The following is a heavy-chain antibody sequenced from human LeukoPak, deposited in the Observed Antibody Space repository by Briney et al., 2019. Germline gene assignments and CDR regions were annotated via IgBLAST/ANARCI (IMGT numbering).Heavy chain of an antibody. CDR2: ISAYNGNT. CDR1: GYTFTSYG. D-gene: IGHD5-18*01. CDR3: ASSGGQYSYGYYFDY. J-gene: IGHJ4*02. V-gene: IGHV1-18*01. Sequence: ASVKVSCKASGYTFTSYGISWVRQAPGQGLEWMGWISAYNGNTNYAQKLQGRVTMTTGTSTSTAYMELRSLRSDDTAVYYCASSGGQYSYGYYFDYWGQGTLVTVSS.